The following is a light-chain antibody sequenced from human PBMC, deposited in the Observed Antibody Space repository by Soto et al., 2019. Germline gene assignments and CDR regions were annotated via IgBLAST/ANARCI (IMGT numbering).Light chain of an antibody. CDR2: AAS. J-gene: IGKJ4*01. CDR1: QSISSS. V-gene: IGKV1-39*01. Sequence: DVQMTHSPSSLSASIGDRVTITCRASQSISSSLNWYQQKPGKAPKLLIYAASSLQGGVPSRFSGSGSGTDFTLTISSLQPEDFATYYCQQSFSTPLTFGGGTKVDSK. CDR3: QQSFSTPLT.